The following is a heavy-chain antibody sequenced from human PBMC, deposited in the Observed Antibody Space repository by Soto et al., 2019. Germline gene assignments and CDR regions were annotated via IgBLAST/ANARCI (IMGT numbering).Heavy chain of an antibody. D-gene: IGHD4-4*01. CDR3: ARAATVTTFGGVEEDYYYYGMDV. CDR1: GGSISSYY. Sequence: ASETLSLTCTVSGGSISSYYWSWIRQPPGKGLEWIGYIYYSGSTNYNPSLKSRVTISVDTSKNQFSLKLSSVTAADTAVYYCARAATVTTFGGVEEDYYYYGMDVWGQGTTVTVSS. V-gene: IGHV4-59*01. J-gene: IGHJ6*02. CDR2: IYYSGST.